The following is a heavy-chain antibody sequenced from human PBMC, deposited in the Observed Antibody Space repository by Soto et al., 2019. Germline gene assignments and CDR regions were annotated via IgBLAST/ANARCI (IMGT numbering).Heavy chain of an antibody. CDR2: ISQSGGTI. D-gene: IGHD3-16*02. J-gene: IGHJ3*02. CDR3: AKDLSLGAFDI. CDR1: GFTFSSYA. V-gene: IGHV3-23*01. Sequence: EVQLLESGGGLAQPGGSLTLSCEVSGFTFSSYAMNWVRQAPGKGLEWVSAISQSGGTINYADSVKDRFTISRDNSKNTLYLQMNSLRAEDTAIYYCAKDLSLGAFDIWGQGTMVTVSS.